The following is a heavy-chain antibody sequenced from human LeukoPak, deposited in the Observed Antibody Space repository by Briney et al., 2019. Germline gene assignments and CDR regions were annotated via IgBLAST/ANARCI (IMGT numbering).Heavy chain of an antibody. J-gene: IGHJ4*02. Sequence: GGSLRLSCAASGFTFSSYAMSWVRQAPGKGLEWVSAISGNAGSTYYADSVKGRFTISRDNSKNTLYLQMNSLRAEDTAIYYCAKDQNMVATAPFDCWGQGTLVTVSS. CDR1: GFTFSSYA. CDR3: AKDQNMVATAPFDC. D-gene: IGHD5-12*01. CDR2: ISGNAGST. V-gene: IGHV3-23*01.